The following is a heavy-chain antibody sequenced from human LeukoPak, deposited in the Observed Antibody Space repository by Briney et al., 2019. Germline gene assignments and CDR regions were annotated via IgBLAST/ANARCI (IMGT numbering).Heavy chain of an antibody. V-gene: IGHV3-15*01. CDR1: GFTFSNAW. Sequence: GGSLRLSCAASGFTFSNAWMRWVRQAPGKGPEGVGRIKSKTAGGTTDYAAPVKGRFTISRDDSKNTLYLQMNSLKTEDTAVYYCTPLSGSYYYYYYMDVWGKGTTVTVSS. J-gene: IGHJ6*03. CDR2: IKSKTAGGTT. D-gene: IGHD1-26*01. CDR3: TPLSGSYYYYYYMDV.